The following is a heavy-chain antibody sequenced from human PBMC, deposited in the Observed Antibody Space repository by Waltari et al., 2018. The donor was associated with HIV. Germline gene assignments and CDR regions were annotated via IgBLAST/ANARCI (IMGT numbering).Heavy chain of an antibody. V-gene: IGHV1-2*02. Sequence: QLVQSGAEVKKPGASGKVSCTASGYTFSNSYIHWVRQAPGQGLEWMGWINPRSGDTHYAHKFQGGVTITRDTSISTVYMELSRLTYDDTADYYCARGYSAQNPKLGAGGYWGQGTLVTVSS. CDR3: ARGYSAQNPKLGAGGY. CDR2: INPRSGDT. D-gene: IGHD7-27*01. CDR1: GYTFSNSY. J-gene: IGHJ4*02.